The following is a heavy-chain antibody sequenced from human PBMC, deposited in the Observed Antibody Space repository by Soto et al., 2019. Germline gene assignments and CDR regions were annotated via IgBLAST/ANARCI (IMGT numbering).Heavy chain of an antibody. Sequence: SETVSLTCTVSGGSISSSSYYWGWIRQPPGKGLERLGSIYYSGSTYYNPSLKSRVTISVDTSQNQFSLELSSVTAADTAVYYCARHEGGSGMYYHLYSYGGMDVWGQGTTLTVAS. V-gene: IGHV4-39*01. J-gene: IGHJ6*02. CDR3: ARHEGGSGMYYHLYSYGGMDV. CDR2: IYYSGST. D-gene: IGHD3-10*01. CDR1: GGSISSSSYY.